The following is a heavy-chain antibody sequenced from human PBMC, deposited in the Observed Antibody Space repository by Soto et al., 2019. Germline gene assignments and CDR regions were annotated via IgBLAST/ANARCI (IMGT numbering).Heavy chain of an antibody. Sequence: PVESLKISCKGSGYIFTSYWIGWGLQMPVEVLEWMGIIYPGDSDTRYSPSFQVQVTISADKSISTAYLQWSSLKASDTAMYYCARLKRDTATDLYPGGREVWRRVTTVTVAS. CDR3: ARLKRDTATDLYPGGREV. CDR1: GYIFTSYW. J-gene: IGHJ6*02. D-gene: IGHD5-18*01. V-gene: IGHV5-51*01. CDR2: IYPGDSDT.